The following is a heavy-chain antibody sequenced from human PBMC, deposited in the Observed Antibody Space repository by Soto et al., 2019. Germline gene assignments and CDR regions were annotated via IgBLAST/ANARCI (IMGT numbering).Heavy chain of an antibody. CDR3: ARCTGYSSSWYHCDY. V-gene: IGHV4-34*01. CDR2: INHSGST. Sequence: PETLSLTCAVYGGSFSGYYWSWIRQPPGKGLEWIGEINHSGSTNHNPSLKSRVTISVDTSKNQFSLKLSSVTAADTAVYYCARCTGYSSSWYHCDYWGQGTLVTVSS. CDR1: GGSFSGYY. J-gene: IGHJ4*02. D-gene: IGHD6-13*01.